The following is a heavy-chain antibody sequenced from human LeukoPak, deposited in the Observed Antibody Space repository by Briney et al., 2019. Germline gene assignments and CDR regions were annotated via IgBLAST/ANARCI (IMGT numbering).Heavy chain of an antibody. D-gene: IGHD6-13*01. CDR3: AREYDSRARFDS. V-gene: IGHV3-48*01. CDR1: GDSFIRHT. CDR2: ISSSGSPI. J-gene: IGHJ4*02. Sequence: GGSLRLSCVGSGDSFIRHTMIWVRRAPGKGLEWIAYISSSGSPIYYADSVKGRFTVSRDNARTSLFLHMNSLRTEDTAVYYCAREYDSRARFDSWGQGTLVTVSS.